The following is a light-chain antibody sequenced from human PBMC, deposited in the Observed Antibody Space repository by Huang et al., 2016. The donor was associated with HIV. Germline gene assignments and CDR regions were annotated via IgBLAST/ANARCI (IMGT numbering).Light chain of an antibody. CDR3: QQRNDWPPYT. J-gene: IGKJ2*01. V-gene: IGKV3-11*01. Sequence: EVVLTQSPATLSLSPGERATLSCRASQSVTNFLAWYQQKPGQPPRLLIYDASTRATVIPHRFSGSGSGTDFTLTISSLEPEDFAVYYCQQRNDWPPYTFGQGTRLEIK. CDR2: DAS. CDR1: QSVTNF.